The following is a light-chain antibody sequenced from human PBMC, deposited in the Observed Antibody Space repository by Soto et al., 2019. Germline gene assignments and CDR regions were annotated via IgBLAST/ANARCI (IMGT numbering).Light chain of an antibody. V-gene: IGKV3D-15*01. J-gene: IGKJ1*01. CDR3: QQYNDWPRT. Sequence: EPVMTHLPATLSNSPGETAAFSCRASQTIGTKLAWYQQRPGQAPRLLMYGAATGATGIPARFSGSGSGTEFTLTISSLQSEDFAVYYCQQYNDWPRTFGQGTKVDIK. CDR1: QTIGTK. CDR2: GAA.